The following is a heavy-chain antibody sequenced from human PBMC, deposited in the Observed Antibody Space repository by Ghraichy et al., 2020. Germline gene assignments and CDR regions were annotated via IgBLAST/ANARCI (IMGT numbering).Heavy chain of an antibody. CDR3: ARGVGMHISGWHFDY. J-gene: IGHJ4*02. D-gene: IGHD6-19*01. Sequence: GESLNISCAASGFTLSDYNMNWVRQAPGKGLEWVSYISSSSSTKYYADSVRGRFTISRDNVQNSLYLQMNSLRADDTAVYYCARGVGMHISGWHFDYWGQGAPVTVSS. CDR2: ISSSSSTK. V-gene: IGHV3-48*01. CDR1: GFTLSDYN.